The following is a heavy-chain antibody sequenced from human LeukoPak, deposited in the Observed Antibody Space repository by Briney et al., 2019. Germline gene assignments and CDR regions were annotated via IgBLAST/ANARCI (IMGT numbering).Heavy chain of an antibody. J-gene: IGHJ6*02. D-gene: IGHD6-13*01. Sequence: GGSLRLSCAASGFTFSSYWMSWVRQAPGKGLEWVAVISYDGSNKYYADSVKGRFTISRDNSKNTLYLQMNSLRAEDTAVYYCAKDRASSTWYYYYGMDVWGQGTTVTVSS. CDR2: ISYDGSNK. V-gene: IGHV3-30*18. CDR1: GFTFSSYW. CDR3: AKDRASSTWYYYYGMDV.